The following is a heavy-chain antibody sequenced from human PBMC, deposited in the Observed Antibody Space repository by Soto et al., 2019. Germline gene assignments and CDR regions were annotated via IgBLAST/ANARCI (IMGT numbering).Heavy chain of an antibody. CDR1: GFTFSSYA. Sequence: PGGSLRLSCAASGFTFSSYAMHWVRQAPGKGLEWVAVISYDGSNKYYADSVKGRFTISRDNSKNTLYLQMNSLRAEDTAVYYCARDLNDFWSGYYHYYYYGMDVWGQGTTVTVSS. CDR2: ISYDGSNK. D-gene: IGHD3-3*01. V-gene: IGHV3-30-3*01. J-gene: IGHJ6*02. CDR3: ARDLNDFWSGYYHYYYYGMDV.